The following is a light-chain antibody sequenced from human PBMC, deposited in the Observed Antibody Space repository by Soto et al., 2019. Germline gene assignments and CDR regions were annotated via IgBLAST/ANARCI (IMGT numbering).Light chain of an antibody. CDR1: QVISNY. CDR2: DIS. J-gene: IGKJ2*01. CDR3: QQYENLPYT. V-gene: IGKV1-33*01. Sequence: DIQMTQSASSVSASVGDRVTITCQASQVISNYLNWYQQKPGKAPKLLIYDISTLEIGVPSRFSGSGSGTDFTFTITGLQPEDIATYYCQQYENLPYTFGQGTRLEI.